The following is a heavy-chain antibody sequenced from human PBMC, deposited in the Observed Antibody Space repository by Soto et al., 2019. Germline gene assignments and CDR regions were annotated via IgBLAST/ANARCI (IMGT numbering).Heavy chain of an antibody. D-gene: IGHD3-22*01. CDR1: VGSISSSNW. V-gene: IGHV4-4*02. CDR3: AREKYDSSGRNWFDP. J-gene: IGHJ5*02. Sequence: PSETLSLTCAVSVGSISSSNWWSWVRQPPGKGLEWIGYIYHSGSTYYNPSLKSRVTISVDTSKNQFSLKLSSVTAADTAVYYCAREKYDSSGRNWFDPWGQGTLVTVSS. CDR2: IYHSGST.